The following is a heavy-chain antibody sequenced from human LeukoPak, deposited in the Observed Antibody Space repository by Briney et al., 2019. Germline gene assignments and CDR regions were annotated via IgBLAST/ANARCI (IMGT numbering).Heavy chain of an antibody. CDR2: FDPEDGET. D-gene: IGHD2-21*01. Sequence: ASVKVSCKVSGYTLTELSMHWVRQAPGKGLEWMGGFDPEDGETIYAQKFQGRVTMTEDTSTDTAYMELSSLRSDDTAVYYCARGGDWSNYFDYWGQGTLVTVSS. CDR3: ARGGDWSNYFDY. V-gene: IGHV1-24*01. CDR1: GYTLTELS. J-gene: IGHJ4*02.